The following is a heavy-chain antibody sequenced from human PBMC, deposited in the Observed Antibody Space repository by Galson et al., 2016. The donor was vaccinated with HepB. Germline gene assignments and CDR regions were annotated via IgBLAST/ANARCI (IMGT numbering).Heavy chain of an antibody. Sequence: SLRLSCAASGFTFNSYWMTWVRQAPGKGLEWVANIKQDGSEKYYVDSVKGRFTISRDNAKNSLYLQMNSLRAEDTAVYYCARAQYYYDSSGYDYWGQGALATVSS. J-gene: IGHJ4*02. CDR3: ARAQYYYDSSGYDY. V-gene: IGHV3-7*03. CDR2: IKQDGSEK. CDR1: GFTFNSYW. D-gene: IGHD3-22*01.